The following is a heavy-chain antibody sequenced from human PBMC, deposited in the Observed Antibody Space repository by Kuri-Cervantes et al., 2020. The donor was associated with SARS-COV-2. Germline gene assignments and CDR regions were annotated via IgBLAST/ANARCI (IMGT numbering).Heavy chain of an antibody. Sequence: GESLKISCAASGFTFSSYAMSWVRQAPGKGLEWVSAISGSGGSTYYADSVKGRFTISRDNSKNTLYLQMNSLRAEDTAVYYCARGSYYDTSIYPDGDFWGQRTPVTVSS. CDR2: ISGSGGST. CDR3: ARGSYYDTSIYPDGDF. CDR1: GFTFSSYA. D-gene: IGHD3-22*01. J-gene: IGHJ4*02. V-gene: IGHV3-23*01.